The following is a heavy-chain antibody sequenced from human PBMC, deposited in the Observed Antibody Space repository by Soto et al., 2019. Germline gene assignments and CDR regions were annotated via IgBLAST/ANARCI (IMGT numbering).Heavy chain of an antibody. CDR2: IYYDGSNK. V-gene: IGHV3-33*01. Sequence: QVQLVESGGGVVQPGRSLRLSCAASGFTFSSYGMHWVRQAPGKGLEWVAVIYYDGSNKYYADSVKGRFTISRDNSKDTLYLEMNGLRDEEKAVFYCARYQDSSSWYTFDYWGQGTLVTVSS. CDR3: ARYQDSSSWYTFDY. D-gene: IGHD6-13*01. CDR1: GFTFSSYG. J-gene: IGHJ4*02.